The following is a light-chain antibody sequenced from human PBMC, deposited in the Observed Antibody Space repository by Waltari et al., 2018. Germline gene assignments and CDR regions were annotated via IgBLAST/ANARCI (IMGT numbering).Light chain of an antibody. CDR3: CSYAGSYTEV. CDR2: DVS. Sequence: QSALTQPRSVSGSPGQSVTISCTGTRRDVGGYNYVSWYQQHPGKAPKLMIYDVSKRPSGVPYRFSGSKAGNTASLTISGLQAEDEADYYCCSYAGSYTEVFGTGTKVTVL. CDR1: RRDVGGYNY. J-gene: IGLJ1*01. V-gene: IGLV2-11*01.